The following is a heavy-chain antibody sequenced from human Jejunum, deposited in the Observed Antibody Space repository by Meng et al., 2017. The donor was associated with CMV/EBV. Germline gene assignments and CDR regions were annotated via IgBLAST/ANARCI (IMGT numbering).Heavy chain of an antibody. CDR3: ARGTGSGSWLIDS. J-gene: IGHJ4*02. V-gene: IGHV3-30*04. CDR2: IPFDGNNE. D-gene: IGHD6-13*01. Sequence: SGFPFSSYAMHWVRQAPGKGLEWVAVIPFDGNNEHYADSVKGRFTISRDNSKNTLYLQVNSLRLEDTGVYYCARGTGSGSWLIDSWGQGTLVTVSS. CDR1: GFPFSSYA.